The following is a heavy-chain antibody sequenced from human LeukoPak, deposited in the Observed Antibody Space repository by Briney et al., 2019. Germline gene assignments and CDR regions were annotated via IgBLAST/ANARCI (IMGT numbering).Heavy chain of an antibody. Sequence: PGGSLRLSCAASGLTFSGYSMSCVRQAPGKGLEWVSSISSSSSYTYYADSMKGRFTISRDNAKNLLYLQMNSLRAEDTAIYYCATDSVTTNYWGQGTLVTVSS. CDR3: ATDSVTTNY. D-gene: IGHD4-17*01. CDR1: GLTFSGYS. CDR2: ISSSSSYT. J-gene: IGHJ4*02. V-gene: IGHV3-21*06.